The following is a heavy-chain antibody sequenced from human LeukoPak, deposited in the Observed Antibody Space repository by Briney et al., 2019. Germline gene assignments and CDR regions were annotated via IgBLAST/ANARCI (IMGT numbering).Heavy chain of an antibody. Sequence: SETLSLTCTVSGGSISSYHWSWIRQPPGKGLEWIGYIYYSGSTNYNPSLKSRVTISVDTSKNQFSLKLSSVTAADTAVYYCARFGNYYDSSGYYSLDAFDIWGQGTVVTVSS. V-gene: IGHV4-59*01. D-gene: IGHD3-22*01. J-gene: IGHJ3*02. CDR3: ARFGNYYDSSGYYSLDAFDI. CDR2: IYYSGST. CDR1: GGSISSYH.